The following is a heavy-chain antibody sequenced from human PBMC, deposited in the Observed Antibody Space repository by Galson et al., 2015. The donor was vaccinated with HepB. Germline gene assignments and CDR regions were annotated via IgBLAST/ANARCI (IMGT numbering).Heavy chain of an antibody. J-gene: IGHJ3*02. Sequence: SLRLSCAVSGFTFSSYAMSWVRQAPGKGLEWVSAISGSGGSTYYADSVKGRFTISRDNSKNTLYLQMNSLRAEDTAVYYCARGGGRLGGSAFDIWGQGTMVTVSS. CDR2: ISGSGGST. CDR1: GFTFSSYA. D-gene: IGHD3-16*01. V-gene: IGHV3-23*01. CDR3: ARGGGRLGGSAFDI.